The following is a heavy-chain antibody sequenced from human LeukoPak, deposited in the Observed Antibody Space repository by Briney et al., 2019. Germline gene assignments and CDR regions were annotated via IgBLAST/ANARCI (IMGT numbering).Heavy chain of an antibody. J-gene: IGHJ4*02. D-gene: IGHD3-3*01. V-gene: IGHV4-4*07. CDR2: IYDSGST. Sequence: PSETLSLTCTVSRGSISNWYWSWIRQPAGKGLEWIGRIYDSGSTEYNPPLRSRVIMSVDTSKNEFSLKLSSVTAADTAVYYCARTTGHYLFDQWGQGTLVIVSS. CDR1: RGSISNWY. CDR3: ARTTGHYLFDQ.